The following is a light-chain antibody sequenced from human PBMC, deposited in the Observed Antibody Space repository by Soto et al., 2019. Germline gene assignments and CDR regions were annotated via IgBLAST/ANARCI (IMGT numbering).Light chain of an antibody. CDR1: QSVSSY. CDR2: DAS. V-gene: IGKV3-11*01. CDR3: QQRSNWPPT. J-gene: IGKJ1*01. Sequence: EIVLTQSPATLSLSPGERATLSCRASQSVSSYLAWYQQKPGQAPRLLIYDASTRATGIPARFSGSGSGTDFTLIITSREPEDFAVYYCQQRSNWPPTFGQGTKVEIK.